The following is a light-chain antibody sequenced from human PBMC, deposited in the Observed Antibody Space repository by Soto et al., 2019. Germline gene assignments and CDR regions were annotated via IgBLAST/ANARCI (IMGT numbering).Light chain of an antibody. CDR2: GAS. CDR1: QSVSSGY. CDR3: QQYHHWPPIT. V-gene: IGKV3-20*01. J-gene: IGKJ5*01. Sequence: SVLTQSPGILSMSGGERANLCWRAIQSVSSGYLAWYQQKPGQAPRLLIYGASIRAAGIPDRFSGSRSGTEFTLTINSLQSEDFAVYYCQQYHHWPPITLGQGTRLEI.